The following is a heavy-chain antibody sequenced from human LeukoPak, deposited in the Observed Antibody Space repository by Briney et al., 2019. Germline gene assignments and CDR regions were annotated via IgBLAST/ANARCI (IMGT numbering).Heavy chain of an antibody. Sequence: SETLSLTCTVSGGSISSYYWSWIRQPPGKGLEGIGYIYYMGSTNYNPSLKSRVTISVDTSKNQFSLKLSSVTAADTAVYYCARAEYSSSWPKKIYYYYGMDVWGQGTTVIVSS. D-gene: IGHD6-13*01. J-gene: IGHJ6*02. V-gene: IGHV4-59*01. CDR2: IYYMGST. CDR1: GGSISSYY. CDR3: ARAEYSSSWPKKIYYYYGMDV.